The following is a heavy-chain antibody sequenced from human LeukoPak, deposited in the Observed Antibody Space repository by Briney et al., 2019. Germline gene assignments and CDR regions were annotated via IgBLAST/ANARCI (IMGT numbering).Heavy chain of an antibody. J-gene: IGHJ4*02. CDR2: ISAYNGNT. D-gene: IGHD2-15*01. Sequence: GASVKVSCKASGYTFTSYGISWVRQAPGQGLEWMGWISAYNGNTNYAQKLQGRVTMTTDTSTSTAYMDLRSLRAEDTALYYCAALGYCSGGSCFDYWGQGTLVTVSS. CDR3: AALGYCSGGSCFDY. V-gene: IGHV1-18*01. CDR1: GYTFTSYG.